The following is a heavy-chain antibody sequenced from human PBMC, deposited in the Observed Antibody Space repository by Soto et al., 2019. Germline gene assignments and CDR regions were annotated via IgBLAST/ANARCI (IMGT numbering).Heavy chain of an antibody. CDR2: IAYDGSNA. V-gene: IGHV3-30-3*01. D-gene: IGHD2-15*01. J-gene: IGHJ6*02. Sequence: QVQLVESGGGVVQPGGSLRLSCAASGFTFRNHAMHWVRQAPDKGLECLAVIAYDGSNAFYRDSVKGRFTISRDNSKNTRYLHMNSLRSEDTGVYYCARGDREDILVVVGARPGEYGIDIWGQGTTVTVSS. CDR3: ARGDREDILVVVGARPGEYGIDI. CDR1: GFTFRNHA.